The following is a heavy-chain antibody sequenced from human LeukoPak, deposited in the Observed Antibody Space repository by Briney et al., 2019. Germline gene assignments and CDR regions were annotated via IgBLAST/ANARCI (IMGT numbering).Heavy chain of an antibody. CDR1: GGTFSSYA. J-gene: IGHJ4*02. CDR2: IIPIFGTA. Sequence: SVKVSCKASGGTFSSYAISWVRQAPGKGLEWMGGIIPIFGTANYAQKFQGRVTITADESTSTAYMELSSLRSEDTAVYYCARLGYKYSSGWYARSGGNFDYWGQGTLVTVSS. V-gene: IGHV1-69*13. D-gene: IGHD6-19*01. CDR3: ARLGYKYSSGWYARSGGNFDY.